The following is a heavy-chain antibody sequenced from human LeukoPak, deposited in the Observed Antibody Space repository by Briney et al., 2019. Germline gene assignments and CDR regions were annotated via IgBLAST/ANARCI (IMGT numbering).Heavy chain of an antibody. CDR1: GFTFSDYY. CDR2: ISSSGSTI. Sequence: GGSLRLSCAASGFTFSDYYMSWIRQAPGKGLEWVSYISSSGSTIYYADSVKGRFTISRDNSKNTLYLQMNSLGAEDTAMYYCAKDLFGYGSGIYLPFDCWGQGTLVTVSS. J-gene: IGHJ4*02. D-gene: IGHD3-10*01. CDR3: AKDLFGYGSGIYLPFDC. V-gene: IGHV3-11*04.